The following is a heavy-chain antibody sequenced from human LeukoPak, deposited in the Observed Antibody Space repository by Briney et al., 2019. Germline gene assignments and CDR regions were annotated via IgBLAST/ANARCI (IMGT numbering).Heavy chain of an antibody. CDR1: GFTFSTYA. CDR3: AKNRGTGLAFYDY. D-gene: IGHD1-1*01. CDR2: ISDWGDYI. Sequence: GGSLRLSCAASGFTFSTYAMTWVRQAPGKGLERVSAISDWGDYIYYTDSVKGRFTTPRDNSKNTLYLEMSSLRVEDTAVYYCAKNRGTGLAFYDYWGQGTQVTVSS. J-gene: IGHJ4*02. V-gene: IGHV3-23*01.